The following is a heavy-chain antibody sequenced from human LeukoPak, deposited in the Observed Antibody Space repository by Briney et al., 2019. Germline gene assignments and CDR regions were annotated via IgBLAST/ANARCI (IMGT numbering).Heavy chain of an antibody. D-gene: IGHD6-19*01. V-gene: IGHV3-64*01. J-gene: IGHJ3*02. Sequence: GGSLRLSCEASGFTFSAYAMTWVRQAPGKGLEYVSGISANGGGTSYANSLKGRFTISRDNSKKTLYLQMGSLRAEDMAVYYCARVSSSGWYAFDIWGQGTMVTVSS. CDR1: GFTFSAYA. CDR3: ARVSSSGWYAFDI. CDR2: ISANGGGT.